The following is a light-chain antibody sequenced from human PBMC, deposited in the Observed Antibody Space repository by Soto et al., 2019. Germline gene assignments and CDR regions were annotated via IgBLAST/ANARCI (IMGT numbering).Light chain of an antibody. CDR3: LQDSNYPLT. Sequence: DIQMTQSPSSLFAFVGGRVTIPGRASQDIGNFLAWYQQKPGKVPKLLIYAASTLQSGVPSRVSGGGSGTDFTLTISGLQPEDFATYYCLQDSNYPLTFGGGTKWIS. J-gene: IGKJ4*01. V-gene: IGKV1-27*01. CDR1: QDIGNF. CDR2: AAS.